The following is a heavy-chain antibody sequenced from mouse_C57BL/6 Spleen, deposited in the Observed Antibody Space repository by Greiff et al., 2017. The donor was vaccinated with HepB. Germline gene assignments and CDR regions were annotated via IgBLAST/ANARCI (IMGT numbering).Heavy chain of an antibody. D-gene: IGHD1-1*01. J-gene: IGHJ1*03. Sequence: QVQLKESGPGLVQPSQSLSITCTVSGFSLTSYGVHWVRQPPGKGLEWLGVIWSGGITDYNAAFISRLSISKDNSKSQVFFKMNSLQADDPAIYYCAKNRDYGSSYGYFDVWGTGTTVTVSS. V-gene: IGHV2-4*01. CDR2: IWSGGIT. CDR1: GFSLTSYG. CDR3: AKNRDYGSSYGYFDV.